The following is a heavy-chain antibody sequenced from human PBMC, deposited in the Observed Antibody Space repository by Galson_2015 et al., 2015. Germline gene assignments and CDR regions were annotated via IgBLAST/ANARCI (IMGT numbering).Heavy chain of an antibody. Sequence: SLRLSCAASGFNFDDYAMHWVRQAPGKGLEWVSRISWNGGSIGYADSVKGRFAISRDNAKNSLYLQMNSLRAEDTALYYCAKGIGEGAAVTGVDYWGQGTLVTVPS. CDR2: ISWNGGSI. CDR3: AKGIGEGAAVTGVDY. CDR1: GFNFDDYA. V-gene: IGHV3-9*01. J-gene: IGHJ4*02. D-gene: IGHD6-19*01.